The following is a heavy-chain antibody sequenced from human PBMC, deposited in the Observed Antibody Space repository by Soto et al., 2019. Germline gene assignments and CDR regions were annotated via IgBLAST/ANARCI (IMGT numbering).Heavy chain of an antibody. CDR1: GYTFTSYA. Sequence: GASVKVSCKASGYTFTSYAMHWVRQAPGQRLEWMGWINAGNGNTKYSQKFQGRVTITRDTSASTAYMELSSLRSEDTAVYYCARGDIVATIKGHDAFDIWGQGTMVTVSS. CDR2: INAGNGNT. D-gene: IGHD5-12*01. V-gene: IGHV1-3*01. CDR3: ARGDIVATIKGHDAFDI. J-gene: IGHJ3*02.